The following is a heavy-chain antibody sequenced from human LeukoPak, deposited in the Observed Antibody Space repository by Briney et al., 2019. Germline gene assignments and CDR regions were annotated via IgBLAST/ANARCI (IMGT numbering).Heavy chain of an antibody. J-gene: IGHJ6*03. D-gene: IGHD6-19*01. CDR2: INPNSGGT. V-gene: IGHV1-2*02. CDR3: ARDRVGYSSGWYPLYYYYYYMDV. CDR1: GYTFTGYY. Sequence: ASVKVSCKASGYTFTGYYMHWVRQAPGQGLEWMGWINPNSGGTNYAQKFQGRVTMTRDTSISTAYMELSRLRSDDTAVYYCARDRVGYSSGWYPLYYYYYYMDVWGKGTTVTVSS.